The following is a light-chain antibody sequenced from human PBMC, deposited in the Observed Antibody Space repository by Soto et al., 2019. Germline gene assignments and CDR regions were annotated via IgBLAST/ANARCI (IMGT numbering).Light chain of an antibody. CDR3: QQYNNWPRT. Sequence: IGMTQSPATLSVSPGERATFSCRASQTINSNLAWYQQKPGQAPRLLIYGASTRATGIPARFSGSGSGTEFTLTISSLQSEDFAVYYCQQYNNWPRTFGQGTKVDIK. CDR1: QTINSN. J-gene: IGKJ1*01. CDR2: GAS. V-gene: IGKV3-15*01.